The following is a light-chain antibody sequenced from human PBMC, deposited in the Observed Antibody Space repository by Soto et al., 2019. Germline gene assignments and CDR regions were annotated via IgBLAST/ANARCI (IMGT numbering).Light chain of an antibody. CDR2: AAS. J-gene: IGKJ4*01. Sequence: DIQMTQSPASLSASVGDRVTVTCRAGQSISNYLNWYQQKPGKAPELLIYAASVLQSGVPSRFSGSGSGTEFTLSINSLQAEDFAIYYCQQSYNTPLSFGGETKV. CDR3: QQSYNTPLS. V-gene: IGKV1-39*01. CDR1: QSISNY.